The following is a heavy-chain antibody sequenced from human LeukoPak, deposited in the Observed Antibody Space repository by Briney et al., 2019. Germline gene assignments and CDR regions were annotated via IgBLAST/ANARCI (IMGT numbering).Heavy chain of an antibody. CDR2: INHSGST. CDR3: ARGITMVRKVFDP. CDR1: DYSISSGYY. Sequence: PSETLSLTCAVSDYSISSGYYWGWIRQPPGKGLEWIGEINHSGSTNYNPSLKSRVTISVGTSKNQFSLKLSSVTAADAAVYYCARGITMVRKVFDPWGQGTLVTVSS. V-gene: IGHV4-38-2*01. J-gene: IGHJ5*02. D-gene: IGHD3-10*01.